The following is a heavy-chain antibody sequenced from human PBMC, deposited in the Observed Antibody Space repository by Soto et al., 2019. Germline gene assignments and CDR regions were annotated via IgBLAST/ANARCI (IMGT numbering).Heavy chain of an antibody. CDR3: AKADTGYSSGWFNFDY. Sequence: GGSLRLSCAASGFTFSSYAMSWVRQAPGKGLEWVSAISGSGGSTYYADSVKGRLTISRDNSKNTLYLQMNSLRAEDTAVYYCAKADTGYSSGWFNFDYWGQGTLVTVSS. CDR2: ISGSGGST. D-gene: IGHD6-19*01. J-gene: IGHJ4*02. CDR1: GFTFSSYA. V-gene: IGHV3-23*01.